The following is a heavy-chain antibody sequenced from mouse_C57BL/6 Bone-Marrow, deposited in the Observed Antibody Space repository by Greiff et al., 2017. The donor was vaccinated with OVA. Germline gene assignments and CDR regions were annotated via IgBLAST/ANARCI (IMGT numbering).Heavy chain of an antibody. CDR1: GFTFSDYG. CDR2: ISSGSSTI. D-gene: IGHD2-5*01. V-gene: IGHV5-17*01. J-gene: IGHJ3*01. Sequence: EVQLVESGGGLVKPGGSLKLSCAASGFTFSDYGMHWVRQAPEKGLEWVAYISSGSSTIYYADTVKGRFTISRDHAKNTLFLQMTSLRSEDTAMYYCARESNYAFAYWGQGTLVTVSA. CDR3: ARESNYAFAY.